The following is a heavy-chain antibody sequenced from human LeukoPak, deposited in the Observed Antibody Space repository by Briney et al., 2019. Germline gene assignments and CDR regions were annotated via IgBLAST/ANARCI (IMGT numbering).Heavy chain of an antibody. V-gene: IGHV4-4*07. D-gene: IGHD2-2*01. CDR3: ARDPSFNDAFDI. Sequence: SETLSLTCTVSGGSISSYYWSWIRQPAGKGLEWIGRIYTSGSTNYNPSLKSRVTMSVDTSKNQFPLKLSSVTAADTAVYYCARDPSFNDAFDIWGQGTMVTVSS. J-gene: IGHJ3*02. CDR1: GGSISSYY. CDR2: IYTSGST.